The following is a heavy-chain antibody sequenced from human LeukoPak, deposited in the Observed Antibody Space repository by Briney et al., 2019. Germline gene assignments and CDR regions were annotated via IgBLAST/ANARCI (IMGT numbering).Heavy chain of an antibody. CDR1: GGSFSGYY. CDR2: INHSGST. D-gene: IGHD3-10*01. CDR3: ARGGEDYYGSGSYSVYYFDY. Sequence: SETLSLTCAVYGGSFSGYYWSRIRQPPGKGLEWIGEINHSGSTNYNPSLKSRVTISVDTSKNQFSLKLSSVTAADTAVYYCARGGEDYYGSGSYSVYYFDYWGQGTLVTVSS. J-gene: IGHJ4*02. V-gene: IGHV4-34*01.